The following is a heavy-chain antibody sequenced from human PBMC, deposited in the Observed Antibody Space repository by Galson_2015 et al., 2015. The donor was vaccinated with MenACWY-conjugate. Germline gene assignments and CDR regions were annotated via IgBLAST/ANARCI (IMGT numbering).Heavy chain of an antibody. J-gene: IGHJ5*02. CDR2: IKPYGSEQ. Sequence: SLRLSCAASGFPFYSYWMTWVRQAPGKGLEWVANIKPYGSEQYYGDSVRGRFTISRDNAKNSVFLQMNSLRPEDTAVYYCVRPIMTFVAVRSLDPWGQGSLVTVSS. CDR3: VRPIMTFVAVRSLDP. V-gene: IGHV3-7*01. CDR1: GFPFYSYW. D-gene: IGHD3-3*02.